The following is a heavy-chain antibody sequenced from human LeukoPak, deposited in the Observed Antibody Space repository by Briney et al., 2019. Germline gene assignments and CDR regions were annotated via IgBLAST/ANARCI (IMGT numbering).Heavy chain of an antibody. Sequence: ASVKVSCKASGYTFTSYDINWVRQATGQGLEWMGWMNPNSGNTGYAQNFQGRVTMTRNTSISTAYMELSSLRSEDTAVYYCADGRDILTGPNWFDPWGQGTLVTVSS. CDR1: GYTFTSYD. D-gene: IGHD3-9*01. V-gene: IGHV1-8*01. CDR2: MNPNSGNT. CDR3: ADGRDILTGPNWFDP. J-gene: IGHJ5*02.